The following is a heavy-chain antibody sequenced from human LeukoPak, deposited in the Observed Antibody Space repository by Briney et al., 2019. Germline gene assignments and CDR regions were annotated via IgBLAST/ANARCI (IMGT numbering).Heavy chain of an antibody. CDR2: INPSGGST. J-gene: IGHJ4*02. CDR3: LRSGSGYDFGDY. CDR1: GYTFTSYY. Sequence: ASVKVSCKASGYTFTSYYMHWVRQAPGQGLEWMGIINPSGGSTSYAQKFQGRVTMTRDTSTSTVYMELSSLRSEDTAVYYCLRSGSGYDFGDYWGQGTLVTVSS. D-gene: IGHD5-12*01. V-gene: IGHV1-46*01.